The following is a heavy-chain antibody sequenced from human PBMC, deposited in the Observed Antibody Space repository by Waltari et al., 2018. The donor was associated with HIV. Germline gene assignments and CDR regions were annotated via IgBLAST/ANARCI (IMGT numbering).Heavy chain of an antibody. Sequence: QVTLRESGPALVKTTQTLTLTCTFSGFSLNTSGLCVRWIRQPPGKALEWLARIAWDDDKYYSTSLKTRLTISKDTSKNQVVLTMTNMDPVDTATYYCARSEITMVRGATYGMDVWGQGTTVSVSS. D-gene: IGHD3-10*01. V-gene: IGHV2-70*15. CDR2: IAWDDDK. CDR3: ARSEITMVRGATYGMDV. J-gene: IGHJ6*02. CDR1: GFSLNTSGLC.